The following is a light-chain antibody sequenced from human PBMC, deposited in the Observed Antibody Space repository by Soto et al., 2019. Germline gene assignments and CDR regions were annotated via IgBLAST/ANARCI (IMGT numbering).Light chain of an antibody. CDR1: SGHSSYA. V-gene: IGLV4-69*01. CDR3: QTWDTGIVV. CDR2: LNSDGRH. Sequence: QSALTQSPSASASLGASVKLTCTLSSGHSSYAIAWHQQQPEKGPRYLMKLNSDGRHNNGDGIPDRFSGSSSGAERYLTISSLQSEDEADYYCQTWDTGIVVFGGGTKLTVL. J-gene: IGLJ2*01.